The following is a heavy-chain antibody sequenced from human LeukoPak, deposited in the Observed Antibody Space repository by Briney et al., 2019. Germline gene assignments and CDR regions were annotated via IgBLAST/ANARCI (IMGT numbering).Heavy chain of an antibody. CDR3: AKPDSSGYYVGRSFDY. J-gene: IGHJ4*02. Sequence: GGSLRLSCAASGFTFSSYGMHWVRQAPGKGLEWVAFIRYDGSNKYYADSVKGRFTISRDNSKNTLYLQMNSLRADDTAVYYCAKPDSSGYYVGRSFDYWGQGTLVTVSS. D-gene: IGHD3-22*01. CDR1: GFTFSSYG. V-gene: IGHV3-30*02. CDR2: IRYDGSNK.